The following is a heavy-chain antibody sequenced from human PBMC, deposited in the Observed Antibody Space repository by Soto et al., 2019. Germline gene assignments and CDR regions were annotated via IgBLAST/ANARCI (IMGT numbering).Heavy chain of an antibody. CDR1: GGSISSSSYY. D-gene: IGHD3-3*01. CDR3: ARGVEYYDFWSGYENWFDP. CDR2: IYYSGST. Sequence: SETLSLTCTVSGGSISSSSYYWGWIRQPPGKGLEWIGSIYYSGSTYYNPSLKSRVTISVDTSKNQFSLKLSSVTAADTAVYYCARGVEYYDFWSGYENWFDPWGQGTLVTVSS. J-gene: IGHJ5*02. V-gene: IGHV4-39*01.